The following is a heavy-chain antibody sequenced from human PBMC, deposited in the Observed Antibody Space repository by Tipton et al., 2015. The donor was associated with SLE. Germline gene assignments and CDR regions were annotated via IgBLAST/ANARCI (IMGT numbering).Heavy chain of an antibody. CDR2: IYYTGTT. D-gene: IGHD2-21*01. CDR1: GGSISRGEYY. V-gene: IGHV4-31*01. J-gene: IGHJ5*02. Sequence: LRLSCTVSGGSISRGEYYWTWIRQLPGRGLEYLGYIYYTGTTFYNPSLKSPIAISVDTSKNQFSLRLTSVTAADTAIYYCVRGHPHIVVLIGGGWFDPWGQGTLVTVSS. CDR3: VRGHPHIVVLIGGGWFDP.